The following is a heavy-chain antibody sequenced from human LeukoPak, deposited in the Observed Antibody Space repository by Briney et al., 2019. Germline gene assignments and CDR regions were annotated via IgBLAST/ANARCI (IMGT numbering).Heavy chain of an antibody. J-gene: IGHJ1*01. D-gene: IGHD2-8*01. CDR1: GGTFSSYA. CDR2: IIPIFGTA. CDR3: ASSNCTNGVCYTLGYFQH. V-gene: IGHV1-69*05. Sequence: SVKVSCKASGGTFSSYAIGWVRQAPGQGLEWMGGIIPIFGTANYAQKFQGRVTITTDESTSTAYMELSSLRSEDTAVYYCASSNCTNGVCYTLGYFQHWGQGTLVTVSS.